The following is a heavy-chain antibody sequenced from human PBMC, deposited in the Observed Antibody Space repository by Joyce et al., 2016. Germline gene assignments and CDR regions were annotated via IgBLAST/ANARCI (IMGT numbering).Heavy chain of an antibody. J-gene: IGHJ5*01. Sequence: DVLLVQSGAEIKKPGESLRISCKGSGYTFTSYWINWVRQMPGKGLEWMGRIEPTDSYTNDNPSFQGHVSISADKSIRTAYLQWSSLKASDTAMYFCARSNGYCGGSSCHYYWFDSWAQGTPVTVSS. V-gene: IGHV5-10-1*03. CDR1: GYTFTSYW. CDR2: IEPTDSYT. CDR3: ARSNGYCGGSSCHYYWFDS. D-gene: IGHD2-2*01.